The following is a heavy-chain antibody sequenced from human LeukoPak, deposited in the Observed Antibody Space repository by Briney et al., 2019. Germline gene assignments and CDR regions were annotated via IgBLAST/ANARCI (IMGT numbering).Heavy chain of an antibody. D-gene: IGHD6-13*01. CDR1: GDSITSSSYY. V-gene: IGHV4-39*07. CDR2: IYYSGST. Sequence: SETLSLTCTVSGDSITSSSYYWGWIRQPPGKGLEWIGSIYYSGSTYYNPSLKSRVTISVDTSKNQFSLKLSSVTAADTAVYYCASPGIAAAGTFPFDYWGQGTLVTVSS. J-gene: IGHJ4*02. CDR3: ASPGIAAAGTFPFDY.